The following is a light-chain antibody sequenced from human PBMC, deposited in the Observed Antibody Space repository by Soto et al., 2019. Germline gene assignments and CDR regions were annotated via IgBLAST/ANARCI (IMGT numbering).Light chain of an antibody. Sequence: IQLTQSPSSLSASVGDRVTITCRASQGIDSYLAWYQQRPGKVPQLLIYETSILQSGVSSRFSGSGSGTEFTLTISSLQSEDFAVYYCQQYNNWPRTFGQGTKVDIK. CDR2: ETS. J-gene: IGKJ1*01. CDR1: QGIDSY. CDR3: QQYNNWPRT. V-gene: IGKV1-9*01.